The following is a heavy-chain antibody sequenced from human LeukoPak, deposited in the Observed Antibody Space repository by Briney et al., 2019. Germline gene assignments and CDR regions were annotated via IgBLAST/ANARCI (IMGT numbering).Heavy chain of an antibody. D-gene: IGHD3-10*01. J-gene: IGHJ3*02. CDR3: AKDYYGSGSYSDAFDI. CDR2: ISGSGDST. Sequence: PGGSLRLSCAASGFTFSSYAMSWVRQAPGKGLEWVSAISGSGDSTYYADSVKGRFTISRDNSKNTLYLQMNSLRAEDTAVYYCAKDYYGSGSYSDAFDIWGQGTMATVSS. CDR1: GFTFSSYA. V-gene: IGHV3-23*01.